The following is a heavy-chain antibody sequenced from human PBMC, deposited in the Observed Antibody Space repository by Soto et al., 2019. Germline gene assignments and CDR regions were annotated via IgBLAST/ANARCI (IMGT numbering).Heavy chain of an antibody. V-gene: IGHV3-11*01. CDR3: ARAGEDSDY. J-gene: IGHJ4*02. D-gene: IGHD4-17*01. CDR2: ISSSASTI. Sequence: QVQLVESGVGLVKPGGSLRLSCAASGFTFSYYYMSWFRQAPGKGLELVSYISSSASTIYYADSVKGRFTISRDNAKNSLYLQMNSLRAEDTAIYYCARAGEDSDYWGQVILVTVSS. CDR1: GFTFSYYY.